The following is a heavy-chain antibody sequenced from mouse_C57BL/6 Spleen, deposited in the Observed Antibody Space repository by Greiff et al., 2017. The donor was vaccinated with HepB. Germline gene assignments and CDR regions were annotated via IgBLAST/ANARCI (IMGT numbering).Heavy chain of an antibody. J-gene: IGHJ3*01. Sequence: EVKLVESGGGLVKPGGSLKLSCAASGFTFSDYGMHWVRQAPEKGLEWVAYISSGSSTIYYADTVKGRFTISRDNAKNTLFLQMTSLRSEDTAMYYCARDGDTGFAYWGQGTLVTVSA. V-gene: IGHV5-17*01. CDR3: ARDGDTGFAY. D-gene: IGHD2-3*01. CDR1: GFTFSDYG. CDR2: ISSGSSTI.